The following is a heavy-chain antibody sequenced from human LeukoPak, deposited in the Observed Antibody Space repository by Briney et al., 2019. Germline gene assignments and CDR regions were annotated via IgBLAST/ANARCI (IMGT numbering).Heavy chain of an antibody. V-gene: IGHV3-23*01. Sequence: GGSLGLSCAASGFTFSSYEMNWVRQAPGKGLEWVSAISGSGGSTYYADSVKGRFTISRDNSKNTLYLQMNSLRAEDTAVYYCAKDVNYDILTGLENWGQGTLVTVSS. CDR1: GFTFSSYE. CDR2: ISGSGGST. CDR3: AKDVNYDILTGLEN. D-gene: IGHD3-9*01. J-gene: IGHJ4*02.